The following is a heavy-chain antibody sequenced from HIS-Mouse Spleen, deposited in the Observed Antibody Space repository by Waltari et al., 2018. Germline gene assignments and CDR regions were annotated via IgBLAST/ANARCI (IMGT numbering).Heavy chain of an antibody. D-gene: IGHD6-6*01. Sequence: QVQLQESGPGLVKPSETLSLTCTVSGGSISSYYLRWIRQPPGKGLEWIGYIYYSGSTNYNPSLKSRVTISVDTSKNQFSLKLSSVTAADTAVYYCARDVNMYSSSSGGFDYWGQGTLVTVSS. CDR2: IYYSGST. CDR3: ARDVNMYSSSSGGFDY. J-gene: IGHJ4*02. V-gene: IGHV4-59*01. CDR1: GGSISSYY.